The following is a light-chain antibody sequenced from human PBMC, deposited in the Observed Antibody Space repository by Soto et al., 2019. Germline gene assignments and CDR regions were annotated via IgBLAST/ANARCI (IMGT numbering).Light chain of an antibody. J-gene: IGKJ1*01. Sequence: DVQMTQSPSSLSASVGDRVTITCRASQGISKYLAWYQQKPGKVPRLLIYDASTLQSGVPSRFSGSGSGTDFILTISSLQPEDVATYYCQKYDSAPWTFGQGTKVEIK. CDR1: QGISKY. CDR2: DAS. V-gene: IGKV1-27*01. CDR3: QKYDSAPWT.